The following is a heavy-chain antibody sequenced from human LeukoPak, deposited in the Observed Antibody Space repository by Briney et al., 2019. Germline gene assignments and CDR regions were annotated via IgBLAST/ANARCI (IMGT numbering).Heavy chain of an antibody. D-gene: IGHD2-15*01. V-gene: IGHV4-34*01. J-gene: IGHJ3*02. CDR3: ARGEKPSTPRGGQTFDI. CDR1: GGSISTQY. Sequence: SETLSLTCTVSGGSISTQYWTWIRQPPGKGLEWTGEINHSGSTNYNPSLKSRVTISVDTSKNQFSLKLSSVTAADTAVYYCARGEKPSTPRGGQTFDIWGQGTMVTVSS. CDR2: INHSGST.